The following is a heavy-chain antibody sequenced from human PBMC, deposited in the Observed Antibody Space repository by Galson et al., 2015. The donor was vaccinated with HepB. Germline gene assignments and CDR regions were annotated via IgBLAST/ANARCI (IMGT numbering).Heavy chain of an antibody. Sequence: SLRLSCAASGFTFSSYAMSWVRQAPGKGLEWVSAISGSGGSTHYADSVKGRFTISRDNSKNTLYLQMNSLRAEDTAVYYCAKDRFLEVRGVISLHYGMDVWGQGTTVTVSS. D-gene: IGHD3-10*01. V-gene: IGHV3-23*01. CDR2: ISGSGGST. CDR3: AKDRFLEVRGVISLHYGMDV. CDR1: GFTFSSYA. J-gene: IGHJ6*02.